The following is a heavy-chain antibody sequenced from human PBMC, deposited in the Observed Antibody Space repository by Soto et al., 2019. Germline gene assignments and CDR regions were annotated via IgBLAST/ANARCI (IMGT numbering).Heavy chain of an antibody. V-gene: IGHV1-46*01. J-gene: IGHJ6*02. CDR3: ASDEAYGDYGSSSLYGMDV. D-gene: IGHD4-17*01. CDR2: INPSGGST. CDR1: GYTFTSYY. Sequence: ASVKVSCKASGYTFTSYYMHWVRQAPGQGLEWMGIINPSGGSTSYAQKFQGRVTMTRDTSTSTVYMELSSLRSEDTAVYYCASDEAYGDYGSSSLYGMDVCGQGNTVTVSS.